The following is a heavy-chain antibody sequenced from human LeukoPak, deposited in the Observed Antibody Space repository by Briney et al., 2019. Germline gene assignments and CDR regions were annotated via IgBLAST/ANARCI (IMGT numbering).Heavy chain of an antibody. D-gene: IGHD2-2*01. J-gene: IGHJ5*02. Sequence: GGSLRLSCAASGFTFSGYAMSWAPQAPGKGLEWVTAISGSGGSTYYAHPVKGRFHISRDNSKSTLYLQMNSLRAEDTAVYYCAKVAVPAAILKNWFDPWGQGTLVTVSS. CDR1: GFTFSGYA. V-gene: IGHV3-23*01. CDR3: AKVAVPAAILKNWFDP. CDR2: ISGSGGST.